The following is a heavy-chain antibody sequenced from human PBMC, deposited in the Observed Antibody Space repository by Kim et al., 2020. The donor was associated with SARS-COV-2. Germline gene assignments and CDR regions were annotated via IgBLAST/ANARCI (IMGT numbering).Heavy chain of an antibody. CDR1: GFTFSSYA. CDR2: ISSNGGST. Sequence: GGSLRLSCSASGFTFSSYAMHWVRQAPGKGLEYVSAISSNGGSTYYADSVKGRFTISRDNSKNTLYLQMSSLRAEDTAVYYCVKDSASIRRATIWEGNFDYWGQGTLVTVSS. D-gene: IGHD5-12*01. CDR3: VKDSASIRRATIWEGNFDY. V-gene: IGHV3-64D*09. J-gene: IGHJ4*02.